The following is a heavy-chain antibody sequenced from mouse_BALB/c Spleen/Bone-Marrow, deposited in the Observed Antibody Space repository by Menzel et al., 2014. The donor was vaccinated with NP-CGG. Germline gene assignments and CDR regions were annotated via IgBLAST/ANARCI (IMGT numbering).Heavy chain of an antibody. V-gene: IGHV14-3*02. D-gene: IGHD4-1*01. CDR2: IDPANGNT. CDR3: ARWEYYARDY. CDR1: GFNIKDTY. J-gene: IGHJ4*01. Sequence: VQLQQSGAELVKPGASVKLSCTASGFNIKDTYMHWVKQRPEQGLEWIGRIDPANGNTKYDPKFQGKATITADTSSNTAYLQLRRLTSEDAAVYYCARWEYYARDYWGQGTSVTVSS.